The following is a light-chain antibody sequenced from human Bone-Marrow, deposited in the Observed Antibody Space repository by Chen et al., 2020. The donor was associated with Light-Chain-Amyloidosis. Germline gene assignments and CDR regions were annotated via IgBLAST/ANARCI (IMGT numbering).Light chain of an antibody. CDR1: NIGSTS. J-gene: IGLJ3*02. CDR2: DDS. CDR3: QVWDRSSDRPV. Sequence: SYVLTQPSSVSVAPGQTATIACGGNNIGSTSVHWYQQTPGQAPLLVVYDDSDRPSGIPERLSGANSGNTATLTISRVEDGDDAAYYCQVWDRSSDRPVFGGGTKLTVL. V-gene: IGLV3-21*02.